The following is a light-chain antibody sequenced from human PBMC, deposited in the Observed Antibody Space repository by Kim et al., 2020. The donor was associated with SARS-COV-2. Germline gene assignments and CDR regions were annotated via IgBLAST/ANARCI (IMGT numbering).Light chain of an antibody. V-gene: IGLV1-47*01. CDR3: AAWDDRLSGPV. J-gene: IGLJ3*02. CDR1: SSNMGTNY. Sequence: GQRVTILCSGDSSNMGTNYVSWYHQLPGTAPKLLIYRNNQRPSGVPDRFSGSKSGTSASLAISGLRSEDEAEYYCAAWDDRLSGPVFGGGTKVTVL. CDR2: RNN.